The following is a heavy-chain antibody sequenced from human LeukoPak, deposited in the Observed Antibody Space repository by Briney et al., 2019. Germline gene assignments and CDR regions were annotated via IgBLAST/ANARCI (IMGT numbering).Heavy chain of an antibody. Sequence: SETLSLTCTVSGGSISGYYWSWIRQPPGKGLEWMGYIYYSGSTNYNPSLKSRVTISADTSKNQFSLKVSSVTAADTAVYYCARVGTTVKVFDYWGQGTLVTVSS. D-gene: IGHD4-17*01. J-gene: IGHJ4*02. CDR2: IYYSGST. CDR3: ARVGTTVKVFDY. CDR1: GGSISGYY. V-gene: IGHV4-59*01.